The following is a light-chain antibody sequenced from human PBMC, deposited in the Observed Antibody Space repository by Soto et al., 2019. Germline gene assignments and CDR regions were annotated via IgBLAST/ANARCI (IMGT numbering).Light chain of an antibody. CDR3: QQRSNWPPS. V-gene: IGKV3-11*01. J-gene: IGKJ4*01. CDR2: DAS. CDR1: QSVSSY. Sequence: EIVLTQSPVTLSLSPGERATLSCRASQSVSSYLAWFQQKPGQAPRLLIYDASKKATGIPARFSGRGSGTDFTLTISSLEPEDFAVYYCQQRSNWPPSFGGGTNVEIK.